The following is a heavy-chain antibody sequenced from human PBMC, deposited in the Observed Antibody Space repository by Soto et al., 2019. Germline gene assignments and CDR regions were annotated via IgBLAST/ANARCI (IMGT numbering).Heavy chain of an antibody. CDR2: IYRTGST. CDR3: ASRDPGTSVDY. Sequence: SETLSLTCAVSGGSFTSNNWWTWVRQPPGQGLEWIGEIYRTGSTNYNPSLKSRVTISLDKSENQFSLKVTSLTAADTAVYYCASRDPGTSVDYWDQGTLVTVSS. CDR1: GGSFTSNNW. D-gene: IGHD1-7*01. J-gene: IGHJ4*02. V-gene: IGHV4-4*02.